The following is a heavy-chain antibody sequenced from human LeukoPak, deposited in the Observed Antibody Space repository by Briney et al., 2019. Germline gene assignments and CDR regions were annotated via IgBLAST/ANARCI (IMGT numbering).Heavy chain of an antibody. CDR1: GYSLIDLS. D-gene: IGHD3-10*01. CDR2: FDPDDGET. Sequence: ASVKVSCKVSGYSLIDLSMYWVRQAPGKGLEWMGGFDPDDGETTYAQRFQGRVTITADESTSTAYMELSSLRSEDTAVYYCARGRTMVRFDYWGQGTLVTVSS. CDR3: ARGRTMVRFDY. J-gene: IGHJ4*02. V-gene: IGHV1-24*01.